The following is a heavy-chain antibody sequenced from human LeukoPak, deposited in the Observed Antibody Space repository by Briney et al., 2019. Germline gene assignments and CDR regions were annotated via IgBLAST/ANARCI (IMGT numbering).Heavy chain of an antibody. D-gene: IGHD3-10*01. V-gene: IGHV4-34*01. CDR2: INHSGST. Sequence: SETLSLTCAVYGGSFSGYYWSWIRQPPGKGLEWIGEINHSGSTNYNPSLKSRVTISVDTSKNQFSLKLSSVTAADTAVYYCASFSHYYGSGSYYKQADYYYGMDVWGQGTTVTVSS. CDR3: ASFSHYYGSGSYYKQADYYYGMDV. CDR1: GGSFSGYY. J-gene: IGHJ6*02.